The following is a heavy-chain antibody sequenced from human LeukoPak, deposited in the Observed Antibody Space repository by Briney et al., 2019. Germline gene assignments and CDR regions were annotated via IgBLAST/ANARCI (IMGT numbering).Heavy chain of an antibody. D-gene: IGHD6-13*01. J-gene: IGHJ4*02. CDR3: ARGPDSSSWSYYFDY. CDR1: GGSISTSH. V-gene: IGHV4-59*01. CDR2: IYYVGTT. Sequence: SETLSLTCTVSGGSISTSHWSWIRQPPGKGLEWIGSIYYVGTTNYNPSLYSRLTISLDTSKNQFSLKLTSGTPADTAIYNGARGPDSSSWSYYFDYWGQGTLVTVSA.